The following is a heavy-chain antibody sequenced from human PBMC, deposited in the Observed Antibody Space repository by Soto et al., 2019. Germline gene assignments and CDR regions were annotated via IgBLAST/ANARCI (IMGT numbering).Heavy chain of an antibody. Sequence: GGSLRLSCAASGFTFSSYAMHWVRQAPGKGLEWVAVISYDGSNKYYADSVKGRFTISRDNSKNTLYLQMNSLRAEDTAVYYCARDRIVVVTATPQIPFGMDVWGQGTTVTGSS. V-gene: IGHV3-30-3*01. CDR1: GFTFSSYA. D-gene: IGHD2-21*02. CDR2: ISYDGSNK. J-gene: IGHJ6*02. CDR3: ARDRIVVVTATPQIPFGMDV.